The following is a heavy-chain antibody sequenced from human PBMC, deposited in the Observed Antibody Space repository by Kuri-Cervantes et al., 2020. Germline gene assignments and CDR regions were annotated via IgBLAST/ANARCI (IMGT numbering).Heavy chain of an antibody. V-gene: IGHV4-59*01. CDR1: GGSISSYY. CDR3: ARLFSGYDSTYYYYYYGMDV. Sequence: LRLSCTVSGGSISSYYWSWIRQPPGKGLEWIGYIYYSGSTNYNPSLKSRVTISVDTSKNQFSLKLSSVTAADTAVYYCARLFSGYDSTYYYYYYGMDVWGQGTTVTVSS. D-gene: IGHD5-12*01. CDR2: IYYSGST. J-gene: IGHJ6*02.